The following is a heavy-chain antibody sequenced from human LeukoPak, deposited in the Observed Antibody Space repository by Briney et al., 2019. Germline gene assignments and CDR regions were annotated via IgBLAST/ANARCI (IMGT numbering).Heavy chain of an antibody. Sequence: GASVKVSCKASGYTFTSYYMHWVRQAPGQGLEWMGWISAYNGNTNYAQKLQGRVTMTTDTSTSTAYMELRSLRSDDTAVYYCARDSKGGYSSSWYRLYYYYYMDVWGKGTTVTVSS. CDR3: ARDSKGGYSSSWYRLYYYYYMDV. CDR2: ISAYNGNT. D-gene: IGHD6-13*01. CDR1: GYTFTSYY. V-gene: IGHV1-18*04. J-gene: IGHJ6*03.